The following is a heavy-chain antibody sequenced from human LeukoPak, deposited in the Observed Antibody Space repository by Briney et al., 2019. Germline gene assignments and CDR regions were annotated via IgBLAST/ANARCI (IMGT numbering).Heavy chain of an antibody. D-gene: IGHD6-13*01. J-gene: IGHJ4*02. V-gene: IGHV4-30-2*01. CDR3: ARVADSRMGGYYFGY. CDR1: GGSISSGGYS. CDR2: IYHSGST. Sequence: NPSQTLSLTCAVSGGSISSGGYSWSWIRQPPGKGLEWIGYIYHSGSTYYNPSLKSRVTISVDRSKNQFSLKLSSVTAADTAVYYCARVADSRMGGYYFGYWGQGTLVTVSS.